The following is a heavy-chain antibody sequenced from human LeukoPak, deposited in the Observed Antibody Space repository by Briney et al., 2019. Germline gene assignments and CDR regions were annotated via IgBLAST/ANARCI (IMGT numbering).Heavy chain of an antibody. CDR3: ARVPYDILTGYFYGAFDI. D-gene: IGHD3-9*01. CDR2: IYHSGST. J-gene: IGHJ3*02. Sequence: PSETLSLTCTVSGGSISSGGYYWSWIRQPPGKGLEWIGYIYHSGSTYYNPSLKSRVTISVDRSKNQFSLKLSSVTAADTAVYYCARVPYDILTGYFYGAFDIWGQGTMVTVSS. CDR1: GGSISSGGYY. V-gene: IGHV4-30-2*01.